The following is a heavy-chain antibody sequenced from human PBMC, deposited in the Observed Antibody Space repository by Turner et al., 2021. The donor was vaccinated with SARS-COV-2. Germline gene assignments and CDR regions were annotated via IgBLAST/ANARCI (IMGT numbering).Heavy chain of an antibody. Sequence: QLQLQETGPGLVKPSETLSLTCPVSGCSISSSTYYWGWIRQPPGKGLEWIGSIYYSGSTYYNPSLKSRVTISVDTSKNQFSLKLSSVTAADTAVYYCARTYYDFWSGYYGTPGYFDYWGQGTLVTVSS. V-gene: IGHV4-39*01. CDR2: IYYSGST. J-gene: IGHJ4*02. D-gene: IGHD3-3*01. CDR1: GCSISSSTYY. CDR3: ARTYYDFWSGYYGTPGYFDY.